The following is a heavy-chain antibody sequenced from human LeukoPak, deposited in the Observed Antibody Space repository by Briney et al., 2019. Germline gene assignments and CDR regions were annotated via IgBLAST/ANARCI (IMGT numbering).Heavy chain of an antibody. CDR2: ISGNGVAA. D-gene: IGHD1-1*01. V-gene: IGHV3-23*01. J-gene: IGHJ2*01. CDR3: AKDHFSTTGTSSDDWYFDM. Sequence: GGSLRLSCIASGFKFSNYAMSWVRQAPGKGLEWVAAISGNGVAAYYSDSVKGRFSISRDNSKNTLFLQMDGLGAEDTAVYYCAKDHFSTTGTSSDDWYFDMWGRGALVTVAS. CDR1: GFKFSNYA.